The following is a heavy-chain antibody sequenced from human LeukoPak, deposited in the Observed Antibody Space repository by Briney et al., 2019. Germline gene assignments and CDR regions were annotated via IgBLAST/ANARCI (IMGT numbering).Heavy chain of an antibody. D-gene: IGHD3-22*01. CDR3: AREYDSSGYYYGPPTS. J-gene: IGHJ5*02. CDR2: IIPIFGTA. Sequence: ASVKVSFKASGGTFSSYAISWVRQAPGQGLEWMGGIIPIFGTANYAQKFQGRVTITADESTSTAYMELSSLRSEDTAVYYCAREYDSSGYYYGPPTSWGQGNLVTVSS. CDR1: GGTFSSYA. V-gene: IGHV1-69*13.